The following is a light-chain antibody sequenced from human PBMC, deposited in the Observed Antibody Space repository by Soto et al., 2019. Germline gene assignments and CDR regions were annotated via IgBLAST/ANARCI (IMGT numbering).Light chain of an antibody. V-gene: IGKV3-11*01. CDR3: QQRSNWPPT. J-gene: IGKJ3*01. CDR2: DAS. CDR1: QSVSSF. Sequence: EIVLTQSPATLSLSPGERATLSCRASQSVSSFLAWYQQKPGQAPRLLIYDASNRATGIPARFSGSGSGTAFTLTISSLEPEDFAVYYCQQRSNWPPTFGPGTKVDLK.